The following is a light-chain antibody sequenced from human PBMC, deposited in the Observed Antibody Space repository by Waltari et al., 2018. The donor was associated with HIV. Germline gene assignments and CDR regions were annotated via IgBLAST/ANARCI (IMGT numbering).Light chain of an antibody. CDR2: GSG. CDR3: QNYNRAPRT. J-gene: IGKJ1*01. CDR1: QDITNY. Sequence: DIQMTQSPSSMSASVGDRVTITCRASQDITNYLAWYQQKPGKVPKLLIFGSGTLQSGVPSRVSGSGSGTDFTLTISSLQPEDLATYYCQNYNRAPRTFCQGTKVEIK. V-gene: IGKV1-27*01.